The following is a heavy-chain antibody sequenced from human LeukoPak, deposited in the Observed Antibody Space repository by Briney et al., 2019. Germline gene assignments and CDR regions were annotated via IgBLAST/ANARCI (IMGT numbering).Heavy chain of an antibody. CDR3: ARGITMVRIPRFDP. J-gene: IGHJ5*02. Sequence: SSETLSLTCAVYGGSFSGYYWSWIRQPPGKGLEWVGEINHSGSTNYNPSLKSRVTISVDTSKNQFSLKLSSVTATDTAVYYCARGITMVRIPRFDPWGQGTLVTVSS. CDR1: GGSFSGYY. V-gene: IGHV4-34*01. D-gene: IGHD3-10*01. CDR2: INHSGST.